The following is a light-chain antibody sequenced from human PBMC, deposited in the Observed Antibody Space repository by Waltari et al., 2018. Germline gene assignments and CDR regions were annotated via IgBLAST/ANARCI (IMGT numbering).Light chain of an antibody. V-gene: IGLV2-14*01. CDR2: DVN. J-gene: IGLJ3*02. CDR1: ISDVGGYNY. Sequence: QSALTQPASVSGSPGQSLTIPCTGTISDVGGYNYVSWYQQPPGKAPKLMIYDVNNRPSGVSNRFSGSKSGNTASLTISGLQAEDEADYYCSSYTSSSTLLFGGGTKLTVL. CDR3: SSYTSSSTLL.